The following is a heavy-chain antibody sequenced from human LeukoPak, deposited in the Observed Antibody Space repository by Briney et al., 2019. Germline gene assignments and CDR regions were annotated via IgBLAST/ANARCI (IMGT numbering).Heavy chain of an antibody. Sequence: GGSLRLSCTTSGFSFGDCAMSWVRQAPGKGLEWVGFIRSKGYGGTTEYAASVKGRFTISRDDSRNIAYLQMNSLKTEDTAVYYCTRHAAALDYWGQGTQVTVPS. D-gene: IGHD6-13*01. CDR3: TRHAAALDY. V-gene: IGHV3-49*04. CDR1: GFSFGDCA. J-gene: IGHJ4*02. CDR2: IRSKGYGGTT.